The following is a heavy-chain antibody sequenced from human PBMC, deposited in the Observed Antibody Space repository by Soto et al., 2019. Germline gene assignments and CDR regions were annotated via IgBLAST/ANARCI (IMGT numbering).Heavy chain of an antibody. V-gene: IGHV1-69*13. CDR3: ARGVQSSSWTYYYYGMDV. Sequence: GASVKVSCKASGGTFSSYAISWVRQAPGQGLEWMGGIIPIFGTANYAQKFQGRVTITADESTSTAYMELSSLRSEDTAVYYCARGVQSSSWTYYYYGMDVWGQRTTVTVSS. CDR2: IIPIFGTA. D-gene: IGHD6-13*01. CDR1: GGTFSSYA. J-gene: IGHJ6*02.